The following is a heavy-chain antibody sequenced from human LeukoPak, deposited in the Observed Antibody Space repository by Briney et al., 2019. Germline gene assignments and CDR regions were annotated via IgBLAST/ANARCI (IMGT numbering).Heavy chain of an antibody. CDR3: ARGKTVVVAATGYDY. CDR1: GGSFSGYY. D-gene: IGHD2-15*01. Sequence: PSETLSLTCAVYGGSFSGYYWSWIRQPPGKGLEWIGEINHSGSTNYNPSLKSRVTISVDTSKNQFSLKLSSVTAADTAVYYCARGKTVVVAATGYDYWGQGTLVTVSS. CDR2: INHSGST. J-gene: IGHJ4*02. V-gene: IGHV4-34*01.